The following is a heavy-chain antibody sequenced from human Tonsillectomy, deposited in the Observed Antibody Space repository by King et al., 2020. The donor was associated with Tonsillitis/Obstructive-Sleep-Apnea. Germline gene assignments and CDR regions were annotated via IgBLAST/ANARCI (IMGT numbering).Heavy chain of an antibody. CDR2: INPRDSET. Sequence: VQLVESGAEVKKPGESLKISCKASGYSFTNNWIAWVRQMPGKGLECMGIINPRDSETRYSPSFRGQVTMSADKSISTAYLQWSSLEASDTARYYCARQGDSSSSWRTVEYCGQGTLVTVSS. CDR1: GYSFTNNW. D-gene: IGHD6-13*01. CDR3: ARQGDSSSSWRTVEY. J-gene: IGHJ4*02. V-gene: IGHV5-51*01.